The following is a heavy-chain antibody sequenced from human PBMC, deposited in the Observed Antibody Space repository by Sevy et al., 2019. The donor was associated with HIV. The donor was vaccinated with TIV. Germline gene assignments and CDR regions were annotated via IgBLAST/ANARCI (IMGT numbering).Heavy chain of an antibody. CDR2: ISWDGGST. J-gene: IGHJ3*02. CDR3: AKAPEHLRRKNAFDI. V-gene: IGHV3-43*01. D-gene: IGHD3-3*01. CDR1: GFTFDDYT. Sequence: GGSLRLSCAASGFTFDDYTMHWVRQAPGKGLEWVSLISWDGGSTYYADSVKGRFTISRDNSKNTLYLQMNSLRAEDTAVYYCAKAPEHLRRKNAFDIWGQGTMVTVSS.